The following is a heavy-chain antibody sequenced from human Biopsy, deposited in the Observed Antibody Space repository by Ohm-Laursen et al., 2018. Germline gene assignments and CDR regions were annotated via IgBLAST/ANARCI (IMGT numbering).Heavy chain of an antibody. CDR3: ATFRASCDTTQGGDY. CDR2: IYHSGTT. V-gene: IGHV4-31*03. Sequence: TLSLTCTVSGVSISVDGYYWAWIRQLPGKGLDWIGYIYHSGTTYYNPSLKSRLTMSVDTSKNEFSLRLRSVTAADTAVYFCATFRASCDTTQGGDYWGQGTLVTVSS. J-gene: IGHJ4*02. D-gene: IGHD3-10*01. CDR1: GVSISVDGYY.